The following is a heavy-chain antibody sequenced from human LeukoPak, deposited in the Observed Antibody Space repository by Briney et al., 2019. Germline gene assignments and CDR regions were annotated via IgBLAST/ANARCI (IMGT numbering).Heavy chain of an antibody. Sequence: PGGSLRLSCEASGFTFSSYSMNWVRQAPGKGLEWVSYISSSSSTIYYADSVKGRFTISRDNAKNSLYLQMNSLRAEDTAVYYCARGGDDFWSAYSYYYYMDVWGKGTTVTVSS. V-gene: IGHV3-48*01. CDR1: GFTFSSYS. CDR2: ISSSSSTI. J-gene: IGHJ6*03. D-gene: IGHD3-3*01. CDR3: ARGGDDFWSAYSYYYYMDV.